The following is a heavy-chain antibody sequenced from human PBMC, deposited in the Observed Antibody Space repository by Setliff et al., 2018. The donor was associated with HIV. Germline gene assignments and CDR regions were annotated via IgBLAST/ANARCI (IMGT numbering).Heavy chain of an antibody. V-gene: IGHV4-39*01. CDR2: IYYSGST. CDR3: ASYYRVSGWYQEASWFFDL. Sequence: PSETLSLTCTVSGGSISSSHYWGWIRQPPGKGLEWVGSIYYSGSTYYNPSLKSRVTISLDTSKNQLSLKLSSVTAADTAVYYCASYYRVSGWYQEASWFFDLWGRGTLVTVSS. J-gene: IGHJ2*01. CDR1: GGSISSSHY. D-gene: IGHD6-19*01.